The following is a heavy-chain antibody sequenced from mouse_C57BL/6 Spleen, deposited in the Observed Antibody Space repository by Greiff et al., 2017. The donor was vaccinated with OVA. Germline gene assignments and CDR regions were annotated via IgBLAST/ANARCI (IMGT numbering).Heavy chain of an antibody. CDR2: LNPNNGGT. J-gene: IGHJ2*01. CDR3: ARRGYYYGSSHYFDY. D-gene: IGHD1-1*01. V-gene: IGHV1-26*01. CDR1: GYTFTDYY. Sequence: VQLQQSGPELVKPGASVKISCKASGYTFTDYYMNWVKQSHGKSLEWIGDLNPNNGGTSYNQKFKGKATLTVDKSSSTAYMELRSLTSEDSAVYYCARRGYYYGSSHYFDYWGQGTTLTVSS.